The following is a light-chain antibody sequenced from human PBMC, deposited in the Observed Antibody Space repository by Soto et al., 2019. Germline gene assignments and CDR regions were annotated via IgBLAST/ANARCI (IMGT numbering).Light chain of an antibody. CDR2: GAS. V-gene: IGKV3-20*01. CDR3: QQFGSSPPLT. Sequence: EIVLTQSPGTLSLSPGERATLSCRASQSVSSNYLVWYQQKPGQPPRLLIYGASSRATGIPDRFSGSGSGTDFTLTISRLEPEDFALYYCQQFGSSPPLTFGQGTKVEIK. CDR1: QSVSSNY. J-gene: IGKJ1*01.